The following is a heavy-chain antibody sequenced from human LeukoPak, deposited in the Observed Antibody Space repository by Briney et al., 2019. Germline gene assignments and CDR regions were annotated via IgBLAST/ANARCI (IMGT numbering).Heavy chain of an antibody. CDR3: ARDMGVTGESYFDY. D-gene: IGHD3-10*01. CDR1: GGSISSYH. V-gene: IGHV4-59*01. CDR2: IYYSGST. J-gene: IGHJ4*02. Sequence: SETLSLTCTVSGGSISSYHWSWIRQPPGKGLEWIGYIYYSGSTNYNPSLKSRVTISVDTSKNQFSLKLSSVTAADTAVYYCARDMGVTGESYFDYWGQGTLVTVSS.